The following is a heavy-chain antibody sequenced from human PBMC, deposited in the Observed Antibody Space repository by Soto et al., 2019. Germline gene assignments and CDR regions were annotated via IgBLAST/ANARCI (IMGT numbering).Heavy chain of an antibody. CDR2: ISYDGSNK. J-gene: IGHJ4*02. V-gene: IGHV3-30*18. D-gene: IGHD2-2*01. Sequence: PGGSLRLSCAASGFTFSSYGMHWVRQAPGKGLEWVAVISYDGSNKYYADSVKGRFTISRDNSKNTLYLQMNSLRAEDTAVYYCANLNQMFPDYWGQGTLVTVSS. CDR1: GFTFSSYG. CDR3: ANLNQMFPDY.